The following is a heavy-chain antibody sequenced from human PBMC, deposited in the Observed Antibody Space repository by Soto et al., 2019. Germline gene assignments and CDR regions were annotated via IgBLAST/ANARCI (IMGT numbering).Heavy chain of an antibody. Sequence: SETLSLTCTVSGGSISSGDYYWSWIRQPPGKGLEWIGYIYYSGSTYYDPSLRSRVTISVDTSKNQFSLKLSSVTAADTAVYYCARVGPYSSSSVWFDPWGQGTLVTVSS. J-gene: IGHJ5*02. V-gene: IGHV4-30-4*01. D-gene: IGHD6-6*01. CDR2: IYYSGST. CDR1: GGSISSGDYY. CDR3: ARVGPYSSSSVWFDP.